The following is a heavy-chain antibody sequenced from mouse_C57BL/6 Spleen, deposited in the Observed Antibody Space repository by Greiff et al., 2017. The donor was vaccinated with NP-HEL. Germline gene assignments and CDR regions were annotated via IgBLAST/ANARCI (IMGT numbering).Heavy chain of an antibody. CDR3: AIYYGNYYAMDY. J-gene: IGHJ4*01. Sequence: DVKLVESGPGLVKPSQSLSLTCSVTGYSITSGYYWNWIRQFPGNKLEWMGYISYDGSNNYNPSLKNRISITRDTSKNQFFLKLNSVTTEDTATYYCAIYYGNYYAMDYWGQGTSVTVSS. CDR1: GYSITSGYY. D-gene: IGHD2-1*01. CDR2: ISYDGSN. V-gene: IGHV3-6*01.